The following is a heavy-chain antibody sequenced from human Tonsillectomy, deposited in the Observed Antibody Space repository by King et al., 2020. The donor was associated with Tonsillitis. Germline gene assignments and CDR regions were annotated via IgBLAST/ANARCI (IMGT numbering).Heavy chain of an antibody. J-gene: IGHJ5*02. CDR3: ARGTHYSSRWSTPFDP. CDR1: GFTFSSYD. CDR2: IGTAGDT. D-gene: IGHD6-13*01. Sequence: DVQLVESGGGLVQPGGSLRLSCAASGFTFSSYDMHWVRQATGKGLEWVSAIGTAGDTYYPGSVKGRFTISRENAKNSLYLQMNSLRAGDTAVYYCARGTHYSSRWSTPFDPWGQGTLVTVSS. V-gene: IGHV3-13*01.